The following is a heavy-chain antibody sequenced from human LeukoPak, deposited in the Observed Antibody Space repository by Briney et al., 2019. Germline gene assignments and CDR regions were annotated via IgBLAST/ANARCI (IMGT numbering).Heavy chain of an antibody. V-gene: IGHV4-4*02. Sequence: GSLRLSCAASGFTFSNAWMSWVRQPPGTGLEWLGDINHSGSTNYNPPLKSRVTISVDTSKNQFSLKLSSVTAADTAVYYCARDSPYYYGSGSATYYMDVWGKGTTVTISS. CDR2: INHSGST. D-gene: IGHD3-10*01. CDR3: ARDSPYYYGSGSATYYMDV. CDR1: GFTFSNAW. J-gene: IGHJ6*03.